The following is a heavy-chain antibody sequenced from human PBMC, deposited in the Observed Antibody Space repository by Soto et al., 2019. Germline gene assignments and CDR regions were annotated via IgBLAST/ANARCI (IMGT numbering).Heavy chain of an antibody. J-gene: IGHJ2*01. CDR3: ARHIVVVTASDWYFDL. D-gene: IGHD2-21*02. CDR2: IIPIFGTA. V-gene: IGHV1-69*05. Sequence: QVQLVQSGAEVKKPGSSVKVSCKASGGTFSSYAISWVRQAPGQGLEWMGGIIPIFGTANYAQKFQGRVTIAXXEXTXTAYMELSSLRSEDTAVYYCARHIVVVTASDWYFDLWGRGTLVTVSS. CDR1: GGTFSSYA.